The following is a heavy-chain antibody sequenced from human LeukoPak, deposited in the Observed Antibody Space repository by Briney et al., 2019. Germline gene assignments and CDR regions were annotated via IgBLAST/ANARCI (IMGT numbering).Heavy chain of an antibody. J-gene: IGHJ5*01. Sequence: GGSLRLSCIASGFTFTNYWMSWLRQAPEKGLEWVASIKEDGSDKRYVDAVEGRFTISRDNTKNSLYVQMSSLRAEDTAMYYCARLKDAVTIFDCWGQGILVTVSS. D-gene: IGHD4-17*01. CDR2: IKEDGSDK. CDR3: ARLKDAVTIFDC. CDR1: GFTFTNYW. V-gene: IGHV3-7*01.